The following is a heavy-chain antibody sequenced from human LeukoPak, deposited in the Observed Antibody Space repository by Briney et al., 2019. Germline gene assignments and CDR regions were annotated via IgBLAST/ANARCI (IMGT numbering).Heavy chain of an antibody. CDR2: ISAYNGNT. CDR1: GYTFTSYG. Sequence: ASVKVSCKASGYTFTSYGISWVRQAPGQGLEGMGWISAYNGNTNYAQKLQGRVTMTTDTSTSTAYMELRSLRSDDTAVYYCARALGSGWYRQNYYYYGMDVWGQGTTVTVSS. V-gene: IGHV1-18*01. CDR3: ARALGSGWYRQNYYYYGMDV. D-gene: IGHD6-19*01. J-gene: IGHJ6*02.